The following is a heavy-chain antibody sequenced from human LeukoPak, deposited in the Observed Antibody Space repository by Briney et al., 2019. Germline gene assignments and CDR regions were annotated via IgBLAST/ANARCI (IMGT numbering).Heavy chain of an antibody. D-gene: IGHD3-16*01. CDR1: GGSVSSSSDY. CDR2: INHSGST. CDR3: AGGLIYDY. V-gene: IGHV4-61*01. J-gene: IGHJ4*02. Sequence: PSETLSLTCTVSGGSVSSSSDYWNWIRQPPGKGLEWIGEINHSGSTNYNPSLKSRVTISVDTSKNQFSLKLSSVTAADTAVYYCAGGLIYDYWGQGTLVTVSS.